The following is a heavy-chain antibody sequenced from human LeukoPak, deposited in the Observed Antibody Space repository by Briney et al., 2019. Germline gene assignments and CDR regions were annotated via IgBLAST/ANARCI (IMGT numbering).Heavy chain of an antibody. D-gene: IGHD3-22*01. J-gene: IGHJ6*02. CDR3: ARADYYDSSGYITTPYYYGMDV. V-gene: IGHV1-8*01. CDR2: MNPNSGNT. Sequence: GASVKVSCKASGYTFTSYDINWVRQATGQGLEWMGWMNPNSGNTGYAQKIQGRVTMNRNTSISTAYMELSSLRSEDTAVYYCARADYYDSSGYITTPYYYGMDVWGQGTTVTVSS. CDR1: GYTFTSYD.